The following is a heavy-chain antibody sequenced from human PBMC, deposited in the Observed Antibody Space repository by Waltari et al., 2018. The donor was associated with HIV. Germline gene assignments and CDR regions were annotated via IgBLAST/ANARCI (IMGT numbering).Heavy chain of an antibody. J-gene: IGHJ6*02. Sequence: EVQLVESGGGLIQPGGSLRLSCAASGFTVSSNYMSWVRQAPGKGLEWVSVIYSGGSTYYADSVKGRFTISRDNSKNTLYLQMNSLRAEDTAVYYCARDLWGYYYYYGMDVWGQGTTVTVSS. V-gene: IGHV3-53*01. CDR2: IYSGGST. D-gene: IGHD7-27*01. CDR3: ARDLWGYYYYYGMDV. CDR1: GFTVSSNY.